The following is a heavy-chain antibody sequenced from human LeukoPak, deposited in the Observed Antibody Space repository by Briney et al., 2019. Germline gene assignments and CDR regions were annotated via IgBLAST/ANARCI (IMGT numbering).Heavy chain of an antibody. Sequence: WIGYIYYSGSTNYNPPLKSRVTISVDTSKNQFSLKLSSVTAADTAVYYCARGGGRDAFDIWGQGTMVTVSS. CDR3: ARGGGRDAFDI. J-gene: IGHJ3*02. V-gene: IGHV4-59*09. D-gene: IGHD2-15*01. CDR2: IYYSGST.